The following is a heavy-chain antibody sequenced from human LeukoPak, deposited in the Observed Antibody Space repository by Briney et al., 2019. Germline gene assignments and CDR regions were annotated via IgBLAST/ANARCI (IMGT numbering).Heavy chain of an antibody. D-gene: IGHD3-9*01. J-gene: IGHJ4*02. V-gene: IGHV1-18*01. CDR2: ISAYNGNT. Sequence: ASVKVSCKASGYTFTSYGISWVRQAPGQGLEWMGWISAYNGNTSYAQKLQGRVTMTTDTSTSTAYMELRSLRSDDTAVYYCASSAPLLRYFDWATWDYWGQGTLVTVSS. CDR1: GYTFTSYG. CDR3: ASSAPLLRYFDWATWDY.